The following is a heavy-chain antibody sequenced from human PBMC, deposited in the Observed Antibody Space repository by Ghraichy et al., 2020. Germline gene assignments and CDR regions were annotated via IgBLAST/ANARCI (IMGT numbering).Heavy chain of an antibody. J-gene: IGHJ3*02. V-gene: IGHV4-61*08. CDR1: GGSVSSADFF. CDR2: MYYNGGT. D-gene: IGHD3-22*01. Sequence: SETLSLTCTVSGGSVSSADFFWSWIRQPPGQGLEWIGYMYYNGGTNYNPSLKSRVTMSRDTSRNQFSLKLTSVSAADTAVYYCAREPTHYFDKNVPWPGAFDIWGQGTMVTVSS. CDR3: AREPTHYFDKNVPWPGAFDI.